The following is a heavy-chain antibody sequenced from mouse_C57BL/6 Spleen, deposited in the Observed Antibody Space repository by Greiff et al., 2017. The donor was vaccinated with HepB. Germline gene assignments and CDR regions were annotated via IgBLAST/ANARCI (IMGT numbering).Heavy chain of an antibody. Sequence: EVQLQQSGPVLVKPGASVKMSCKASGYTFTDYYMNWVKQSHGKSLEWIGVINPYNGGTSYNQKFKGKATLTVDKSSSTAYMELNSLTSEDSAVYYCARRWDDFDYWGQGTTLTVSS. D-gene: IGHD4-1*01. J-gene: IGHJ2*01. CDR1: GYTFTDYY. V-gene: IGHV1-19*01. CDR3: ARRWDDFDY. CDR2: INPYNGGT.